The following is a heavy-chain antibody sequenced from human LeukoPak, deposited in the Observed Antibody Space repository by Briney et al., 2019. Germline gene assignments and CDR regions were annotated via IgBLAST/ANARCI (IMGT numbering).Heavy chain of an antibody. V-gene: IGHV3-11*06. CDR2: ISSSSGYT. Sequence: PGGSLRLSCAASGFTFSDYYMYWIRQAPGKGLEWVSYISSSSGYTNYADFVKGRFTISRDNAKNSLYLQMSSLRAEDTAVYYCARIKSGFDPWGQGTLVTVSS. CDR1: GFTFSDYY. CDR3: ARIKSGFDP. J-gene: IGHJ5*02.